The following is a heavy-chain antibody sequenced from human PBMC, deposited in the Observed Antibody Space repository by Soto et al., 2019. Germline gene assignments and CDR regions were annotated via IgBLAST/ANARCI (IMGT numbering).Heavy chain of an antibody. CDR2: ISSSSPTI. CDR3: ARRYGSCFDY. J-gene: IGHJ4*02. D-gene: IGHD5-18*01. Sequence: GGSLRLSCAASGLTFSNFVMNWVRQAPGKGLEWLSYISSSSPTIYYADSVKGRFTISRDNAKNSLYLQMNSLRDEDTAVYYCARRYGSCFDYWGQGTLVTVSS. V-gene: IGHV3-48*02. CDR1: GLTFSNFV.